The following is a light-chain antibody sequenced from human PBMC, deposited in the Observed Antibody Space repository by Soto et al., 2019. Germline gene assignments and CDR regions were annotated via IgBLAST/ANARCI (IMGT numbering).Light chain of an antibody. V-gene: IGLV2-14*01. CDR3: SSYTSTSTRI. Sequence: QSALTQPASVSGSPGQSIAISCTGTSSDVGGYNYVSWYQQLPGKAPKLIFYEVSNRPSGVSNRFSASKSGNTASLTISGLQAEDEADYYCSSYTSTSTRIFGTGTKLTVL. CDR2: EVS. J-gene: IGLJ1*01. CDR1: SSDVGGYNY.